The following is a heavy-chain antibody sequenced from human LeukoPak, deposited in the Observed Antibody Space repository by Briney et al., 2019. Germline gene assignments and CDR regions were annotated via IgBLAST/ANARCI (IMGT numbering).Heavy chain of an antibody. V-gene: IGHV3-23*01. Sequence: PGGSLRLSCAASGFTFSSYAMSWVRQAPGKGLERVSAISGSGGSTYYADSVKGRFTISRDNSKNTHYLQMSSLRAEDTGIYYCAKGGHYSFFDYWGQGTLVTVSS. D-gene: IGHD4-11*01. CDR1: GFTFSSYA. J-gene: IGHJ4*02. CDR2: ISGSGGST. CDR3: AKGGHYSFFDY.